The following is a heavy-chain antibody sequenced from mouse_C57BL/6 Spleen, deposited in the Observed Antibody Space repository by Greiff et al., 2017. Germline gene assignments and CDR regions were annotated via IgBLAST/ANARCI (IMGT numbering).Heavy chain of an antibody. CDR1: GYAFSSSW. V-gene: IGHV1-82*01. D-gene: IGHD2-4*01. J-gene: IGHJ2*01. Sequence: QVQLKQSGPELVKPGASVKISCKASGYAFSSSWMNWVKQRPGKGLEWIGRIYPGDGDTNYNGKFKGKATLTADKSSSTAYMQLSSLTSEDSAVYFCARGDDYGGAEDYWGQGTTLTVSS. CDR2: IYPGDGDT. CDR3: ARGDDYGGAEDY.